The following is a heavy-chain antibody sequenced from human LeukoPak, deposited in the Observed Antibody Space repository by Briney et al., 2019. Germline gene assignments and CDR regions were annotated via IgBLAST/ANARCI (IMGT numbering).Heavy chain of an antibody. Sequence: GGSLRLSCAASGFTFSSYGMNWVRQAPGKGLEWVSYISSSSNIMNYADSVKGRFTISRDNSKNTLFLQMNSLRTEDTAVYFCARWGNDYSQFDSWGQGTLVTVS. CDR2: ISSSSNIM. V-gene: IGHV3-48*01. CDR1: GFTFSSYG. D-gene: IGHD4-11*01. CDR3: ARWGNDYSQFDS. J-gene: IGHJ4*02.